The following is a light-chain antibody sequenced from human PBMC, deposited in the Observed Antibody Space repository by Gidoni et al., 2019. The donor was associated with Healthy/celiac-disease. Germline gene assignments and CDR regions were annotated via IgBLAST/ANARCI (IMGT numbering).Light chain of an antibody. V-gene: IGKV1-8*01. J-gene: IGKJ1*01. CDR3: QQYYSYPWT. Sequence: AIRMTQPPSSLSASTGARVPITCRASQGISSYLAWYQQKPGKAPKLLIYAASTWQSGVPSRFSGSGSGTDFTLTISCLQSEDFATYYCQQYYSYPWTFGQGTKVEIK. CDR1: QGISSY. CDR2: AAS.